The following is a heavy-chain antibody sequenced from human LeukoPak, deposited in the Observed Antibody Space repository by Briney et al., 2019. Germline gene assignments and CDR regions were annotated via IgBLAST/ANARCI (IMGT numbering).Heavy chain of an antibody. Sequence: PSGTLSLTCAVSGGSISSSNWWSWVRQPPGKGLEWIREIYHSGSTNYNPPLKSRVTISVDKSKNQFSLKLSSVTAADTAVYYCARASTVTTLGGWFDPWGQGTLVTVSS. CDR3: ARASTVTTLGGWFDP. CDR1: GGSISSSNW. J-gene: IGHJ5*02. V-gene: IGHV4-4*02. D-gene: IGHD4-17*01. CDR2: IYHSGST.